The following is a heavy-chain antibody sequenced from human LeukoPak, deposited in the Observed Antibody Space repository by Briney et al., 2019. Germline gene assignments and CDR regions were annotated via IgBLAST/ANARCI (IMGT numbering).Heavy chain of an antibody. D-gene: IGHD3-22*01. CDR2: IDGGGSST. CDR1: GFTFSNHW. Sequence: GGSLRLSCEASGFTFSNHWMHWVRQVPGKGPVWVSRIDGGGSSTSYADPVKGRFSIARDNGKSTLYLQMNSLRVEDTAVYYCARGPGSSGGAYVGDYWGHGTLVTVSS. J-gene: IGHJ4*01. V-gene: IGHV3-74*01. CDR3: ARGPGSSGGAYVGDY.